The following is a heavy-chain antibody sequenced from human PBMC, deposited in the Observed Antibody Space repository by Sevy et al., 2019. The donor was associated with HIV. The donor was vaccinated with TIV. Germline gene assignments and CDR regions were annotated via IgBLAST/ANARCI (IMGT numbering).Heavy chain of an antibody. CDR3: ARGQGSGWYGGRHYYYYGMDV. V-gene: IGHV4-34*01. CDR2: INHSGST. CDR1: GGSFSGYY. D-gene: IGHD6-19*01. J-gene: IGHJ6*02. Sequence: SETLSLTCAVYGGSFSGYYWSWIRQPPGKGLEWIGEINHSGSTNYNPSLKSGVTISVDTSKNQFSLKLSSVTAADKAVYYCARGQGSGWYGGRHYYYYGMDVWGQGTTVTVSS.